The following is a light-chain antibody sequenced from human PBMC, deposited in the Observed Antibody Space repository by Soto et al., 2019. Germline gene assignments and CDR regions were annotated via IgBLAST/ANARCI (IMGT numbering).Light chain of an antibody. CDR1: QRVTSDF. J-gene: IGKJ2*01. V-gene: IGKV3-20*01. CDR2: AAS. CDR3: QQYGSSPYT. Sequence: EIVLTQSPGTLSLSPGERATLSCRASQRVTSDFLAWYHQKPGQAPRLLIFAASSRATGIPARFSGSGSGTDYTLTITRLEPEDFAVYYCQQYGSSPYTFGQGTKLEIK.